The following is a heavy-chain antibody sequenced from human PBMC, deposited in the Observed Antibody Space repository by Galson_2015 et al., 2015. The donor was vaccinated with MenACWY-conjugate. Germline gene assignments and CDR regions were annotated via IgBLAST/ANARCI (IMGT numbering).Heavy chain of an antibody. CDR1: GVTFRRFG. J-gene: IGHJ6*03. Sequence: SLRLCGAASGVTFRRFGMHWVRQAPGTGLEWMAVISYDGSNESYADAVNGRFTISRDNTKNTLYRPMSSLRADDTAVYYCAKDWSVPYSTISYYFYMDVWGKGTTVTVSS. CDR3: AKDWSVPYSTISYYFYMDV. CDR2: ISYDGSNE. V-gene: IGHV3-30*18. D-gene: IGHD6-13*01.